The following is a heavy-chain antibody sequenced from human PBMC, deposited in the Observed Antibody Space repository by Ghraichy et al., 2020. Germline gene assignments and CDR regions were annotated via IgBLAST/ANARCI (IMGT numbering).Heavy chain of an antibody. V-gene: IGHV3-9*01. Sequence: GGSLRLSCATSGFTFDDYAMHWVRQAPGKGLEWVSGITWNSDSIGYADSVKGRFTISRDNAKNSLYLQMNSLRAEDTALYYCAKDGPLRGVLVAAFYYGMDVWGQGTTVTVSS. CDR1: GFTFDDYA. J-gene: IGHJ6*02. CDR2: ITWNSDSI. D-gene: IGHD2-8*01. CDR3: AKDGPLRGVLVAAFYYGMDV.